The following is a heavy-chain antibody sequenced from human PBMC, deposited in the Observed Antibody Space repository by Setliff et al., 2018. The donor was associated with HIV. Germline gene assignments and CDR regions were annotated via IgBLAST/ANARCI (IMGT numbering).Heavy chain of an antibody. D-gene: IGHD1-1*01. J-gene: IGHJ4*02. CDR3: ARKDWTVAALEY. CDR1: VGSFSGYY. V-gene: IGHV4-34*01. CDR2: ISYSGST. Sequence: SETLSLTCAVYVGSFSGYYWSWIRQPPGKGLEWIGEISYSGSTNYNPSLKSRVTISIDTSKNQFSLRLTSVTAADSAVYYCARKDWTVAALEYWGQGTLVTVSS.